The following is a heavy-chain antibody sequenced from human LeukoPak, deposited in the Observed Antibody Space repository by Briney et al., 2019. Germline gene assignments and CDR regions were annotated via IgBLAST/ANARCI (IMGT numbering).Heavy chain of an antibody. J-gene: IGHJ4*02. D-gene: IGHD3-10*01. CDR2: ISGSAETT. Sequence: GGSLRLSCAASGFTFSNYVMTWVRQAPGKGLEWVSTISGSAETTYYADSVKGRFTISRDNSKNTLYLQMNSLKAEDTAVYYCAAFFGSGTYFIDYWGQGTLSPSPQ. CDR1: GFTFSNYV. V-gene: IGHV3-23*01. CDR3: AAFFGSGTYFIDY.